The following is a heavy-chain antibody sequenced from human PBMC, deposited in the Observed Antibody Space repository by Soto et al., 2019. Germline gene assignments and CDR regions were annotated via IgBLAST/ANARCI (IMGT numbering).Heavy chain of an antibody. CDR2: IYHSRST. D-gene: IGHD4-17*01. CDR1: GYSISSGYY. Sequence: SETLSLTCAVSGYSISSGYYWGWIRQPPGKGLEWIGSIYHSRSTYTNPSLKSRVTISVDTSKNQFSLKLSSVTAADTAVYYCAISRGTTVNNYYYYYGMDVWGQGTTVTV. J-gene: IGHJ6*02. V-gene: IGHV4-38-2*01. CDR3: AISRGTTVNNYYYYYGMDV.